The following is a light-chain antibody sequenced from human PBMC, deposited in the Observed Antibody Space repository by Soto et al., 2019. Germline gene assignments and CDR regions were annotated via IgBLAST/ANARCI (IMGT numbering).Light chain of an antibody. CDR2: EVS. J-gene: IGLJ1*01. Sequence: QSVLTQPPSASGSPGQSVTISCTGTSNDVGDYNYVSWYQHHPGKAPKLIIYEVSKRPSGVPDRFSGSKSGNTASLTVSGLKDEDEDDYYCSSYTSFSTYVFGTGTKV. CDR1: SNDVGDYNY. V-gene: IGLV2-8*01. CDR3: SSYTSFSTYV.